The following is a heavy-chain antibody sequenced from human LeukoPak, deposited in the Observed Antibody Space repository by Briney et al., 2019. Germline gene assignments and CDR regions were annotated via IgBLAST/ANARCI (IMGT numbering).Heavy chain of an antibody. CDR3: ARSIIPGAVPGLVDS. V-gene: IGHV3-30*04. D-gene: IGHD2-8*02. CDR2: ISYDGRVT. Sequence: GGSLRLSCAASGFTFSSRAMHWVRQAPGKGREWVAAISYDGRVTYYADSVKGRFTISRDNSNNTLYLHVSSLRPDDGAVFHCARSIIPGAVPGLVDSWGRGTLITVSS. CDR1: GFTFSSRA. J-gene: IGHJ5*02.